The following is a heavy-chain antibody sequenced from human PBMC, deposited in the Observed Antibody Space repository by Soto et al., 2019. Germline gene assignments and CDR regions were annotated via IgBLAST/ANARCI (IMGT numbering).Heavy chain of an antibody. V-gene: IGHV3-48*03. Sequence: GGSLRLSCVVSGFIFSEYQFNWVRQAPGKGLEWVSYIGRGGDPIYDAHSVKGRFTISRDDDKNTLYLEMNSLRVEDTAIYYFMRAPGPMCYAMAAGGHGSTVTVS. CDR3: MRAPGPMCYAMAA. CDR1: GFIFSEYQ. J-gene: IGHJ6*02. D-gene: IGHD3-10*01. CDR2: IGRGGDPI.